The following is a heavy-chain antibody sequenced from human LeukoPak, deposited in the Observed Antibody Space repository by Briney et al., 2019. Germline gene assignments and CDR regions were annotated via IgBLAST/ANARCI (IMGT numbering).Heavy chain of an antibody. CDR2: ISYDGSNK. J-gene: IGHJ4*02. D-gene: IGHD3-10*01. Sequence: PGGSLRLSCAASGFTFSSYGMHWVRQAPGKGLEWVAAISYDGSNKYYADSVKGRFTISRDNSKNTLYLQMNSLRAEDTAVYYCAKDQVVRGLRGAYYFDYWGQGTLVTVSS. CDR3: AKDQVVRGLRGAYYFDY. V-gene: IGHV3-30*18. CDR1: GFTFSSYG.